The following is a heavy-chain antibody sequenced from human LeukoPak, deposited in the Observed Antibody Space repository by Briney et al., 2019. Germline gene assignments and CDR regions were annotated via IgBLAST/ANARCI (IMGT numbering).Heavy chain of an antibody. V-gene: IGHV4-61*02. CDR1: GGSISSGSYY. D-gene: IGHD1-26*01. J-gene: IGHJ4*02. CDR2: IYTSGST. Sequence: TLSLTCTVSGGSISSGSYYWSWIRQPAGEGLEWIGRIYTSGSTNYNPSLKSRVTISVDTSKNQFSLKLSSVTAADTAVYYCAREGSGSYGWYFDYWGQGTLVTVSS. CDR3: AREGSGSYGWYFDY.